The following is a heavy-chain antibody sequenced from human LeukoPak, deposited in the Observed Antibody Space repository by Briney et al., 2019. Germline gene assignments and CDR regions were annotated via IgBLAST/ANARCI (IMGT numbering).Heavy chain of an antibody. CDR3: ARGRRVYWFDP. J-gene: IGHJ5*02. V-gene: IGHV4-34*01. D-gene: IGHD6-6*01. Sequence: SETLSLTCAVYGGSFSGYYWSWIRQPPGKGLEWIGEINHSGSTNYNPSLKSRVTISVDTSKNQFSLKLSSVTAADTAVYCCARGRRVYWFDPWGQGTLVTVSS. CDR1: GGSFSGYY. CDR2: INHSGST.